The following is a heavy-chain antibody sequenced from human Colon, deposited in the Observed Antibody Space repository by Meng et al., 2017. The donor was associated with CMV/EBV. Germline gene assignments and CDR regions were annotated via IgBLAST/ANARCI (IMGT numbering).Heavy chain of an antibody. Sequence: GESLKISFAASGFTLSNYWMTWLRQAPGRGLELVAHIKEDGSEKYFVGSVKGRFTISRDNAKNSLYLQMNSLRAEDTAVYYCARDPFIKAFDIWGQGTMVTVSS. J-gene: IGHJ3*02. CDR1: GFTLSNYW. CDR3: ARDPFIKAFDI. V-gene: IGHV3-7*01. CDR2: IKEDGSEK.